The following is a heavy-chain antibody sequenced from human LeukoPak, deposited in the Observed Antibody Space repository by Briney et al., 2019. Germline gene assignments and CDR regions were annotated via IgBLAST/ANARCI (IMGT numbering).Heavy chain of an antibody. D-gene: IGHD4-17*01. Sequence: GSLRLSCAASGFTFSNYAMTWVRQAPGKGLEWVSSIRGGGGTDYADSVKGRFTSSRDNSKNTLYLQMNSLRAEDTAVYYCGRDPNGDYVGAFDFRGQGTMVTVSS. CDR3: GRDPNGDYVGAFDF. CDR1: GFTFSNYA. CDR2: IRGGGGT. J-gene: IGHJ3*01. V-gene: IGHV3-23*01.